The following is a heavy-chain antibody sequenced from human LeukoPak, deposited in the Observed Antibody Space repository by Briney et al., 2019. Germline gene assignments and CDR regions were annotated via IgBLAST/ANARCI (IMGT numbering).Heavy chain of an antibody. J-gene: IGHJ5*02. CDR2: SSWNSGSI. CDR1: GFTFDDYA. CDR3: AKDSGSGYSSGWLIFDP. Sequence: PGRSLRLSCAASGFTFDDYAMHWVRQAPGKGLEWVSGSSWNSGSIGYADSVKGRFTISRDNAKNSLYLQMNSLRAEDTALYYCAKDSGSGYSSGWLIFDPWGQGTLVTVSS. V-gene: IGHV3-9*01. D-gene: IGHD6-19*01.